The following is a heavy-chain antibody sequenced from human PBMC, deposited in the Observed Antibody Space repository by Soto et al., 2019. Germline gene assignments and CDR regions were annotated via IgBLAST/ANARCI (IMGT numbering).Heavy chain of an antibody. CDR3: AREATMVRGVIKFSGFDY. J-gene: IGHJ4*02. D-gene: IGHD3-10*01. V-gene: IGHV4-39*07. Sequence: SETLSLTCTVSGGSISSSSYYWGWIRQPPGKGLEWIGSIFYSGSTYYNPSLKSRVTISVDTSKNQFSLKLSSVTAADTAVYYCAREATMVRGVIKFSGFDYWGQGTLVTVSS. CDR1: GGSISSSSYY. CDR2: IFYSGST.